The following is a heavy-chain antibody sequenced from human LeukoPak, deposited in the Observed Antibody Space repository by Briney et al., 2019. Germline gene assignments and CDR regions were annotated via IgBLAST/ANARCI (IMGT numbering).Heavy chain of an antibody. Sequence: PSETLSLTCTVSGGSISSYYWSWIRQPPGKGLEWIGYIYHTGSTNYNPSLKSRVTISVDTSKNQFSLKLSSVTAADTAVYFCAKGGQYYYDSGAHYYWGQGILVTVSS. CDR3: AKGGQYYYDSGAHYY. CDR2: IYHTGST. CDR1: GGSISSYY. V-gene: IGHV4-59*12. J-gene: IGHJ4*02. D-gene: IGHD3-22*01.